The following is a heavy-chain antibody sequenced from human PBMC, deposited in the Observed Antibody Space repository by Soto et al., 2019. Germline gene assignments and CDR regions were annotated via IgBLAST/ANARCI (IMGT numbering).Heavy chain of an antibody. CDR2: IVPVFGTA. D-gene: IGHD2-15*01. J-gene: IGHJ6*02. CDR1: GGTFSNYA. CDR3: ARTETKTVLAAISRYFYYGLDV. Sequence: SVKVSCKASGGTFSNYAISWVRQAPGQGLEWMGGIVPVFGTADYAQSFQDRVTINADESTSTAYMELSSLRSEDTAVYYCARTETKTVLAAISRYFYYGLDVWGLGTTVTVSS. V-gene: IGHV1-69*13.